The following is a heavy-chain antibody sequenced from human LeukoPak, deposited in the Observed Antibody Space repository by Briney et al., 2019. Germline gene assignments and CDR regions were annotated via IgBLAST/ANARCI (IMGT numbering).Heavy chain of an antibody. CDR2: ISYDGSNK. V-gene: IGHV3-30-3*01. J-gene: IGHJ4*02. Sequence: PGGSLRLSCAASGFTFSSYAMHWVRQAPGKGLEWVAVISYDGSNKYYADSVKGRFTISRDNSKNTLYLQMNSLRAEDTAVYYCARDPHESAYFDYWGQGTLVTVSS. CDR3: ARDPHESAYFDY. CDR1: GFTFSSYA.